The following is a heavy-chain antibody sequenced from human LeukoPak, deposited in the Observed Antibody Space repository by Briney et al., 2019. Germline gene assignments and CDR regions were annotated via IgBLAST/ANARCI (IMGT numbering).Heavy chain of an antibody. CDR3: ARARGKGYCSSTSCYYFDY. J-gene: IGHJ4*02. V-gene: IGHV1-18*01. CDR2: ISAYNGNT. CDR1: GYTFTSYG. D-gene: IGHD2-2*01. Sequence: ASVKVSCKASGYTFTSYGISWVRQAPGQGLEWMGWISAYNGNTNYAQKLQGRVTMTTDTSTSTAYMELRSLRSDDTAVYYCARARGKGYCSSTSCYYFDYWGQGTLVTVSS.